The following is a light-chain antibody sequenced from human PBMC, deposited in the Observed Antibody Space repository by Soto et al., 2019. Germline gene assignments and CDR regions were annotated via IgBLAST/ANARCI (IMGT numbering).Light chain of an antibody. CDR1: NSDVGGFKY. CDR3: SSYTSTTTLYI. Sequence: SSLTQPASLSGSPGQSITISCTGNNSDVGGFKYVSRYPQTPGKTPKVIIYDVTHRPSGVSDRFSGSKSGNTASLTISGLQAEDEADYYCSSYTSTTTLYIFGTGTKVTVL. CDR2: DVT. V-gene: IGLV2-14*03. J-gene: IGLJ1*01.